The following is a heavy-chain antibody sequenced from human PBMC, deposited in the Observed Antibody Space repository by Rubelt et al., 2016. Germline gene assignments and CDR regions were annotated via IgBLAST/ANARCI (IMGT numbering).Heavy chain of an antibody. V-gene: IGHV1-24*01. CDR3: APRWCGGDCKNAFDI. Sequence: SGAEVKKPGASVKVSCKVSGYTLTELSMHWVRQAPGKGLEWMGGFDPEDGETIYAQKFQGRVTMTEDTSTDTAYMELSSLRSEDTAVYYLAPRWCGGDCKNAFDIWGQGTMVTVSS. CDR1: GYTLTELS. J-gene: IGHJ3*02. D-gene: IGHD2-21*02. CDR2: FDPEDGET.